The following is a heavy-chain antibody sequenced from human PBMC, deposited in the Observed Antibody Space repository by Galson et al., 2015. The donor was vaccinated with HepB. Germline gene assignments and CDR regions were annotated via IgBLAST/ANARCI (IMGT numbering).Heavy chain of an antibody. J-gene: IGHJ6*02. Sequence: LSLTCRVSGASISSRTYYWVWIRQPPGKGLEWIGPVPSSGVTYYTPSLKSRVTISGDTAKNQFSLRVSSVTAADTAVYYCVRALGGSYFYGMDVWGQGTTVTVSS. CDR1: GASISSRTYY. D-gene: IGHD3-16*02. V-gene: IGHV4-39*01. CDR3: VRALGGSYFYGMDV. CDR2: VPSSGVT.